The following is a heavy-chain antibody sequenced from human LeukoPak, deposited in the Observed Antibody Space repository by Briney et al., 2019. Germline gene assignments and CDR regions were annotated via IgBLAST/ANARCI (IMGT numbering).Heavy chain of an antibody. D-gene: IGHD3/OR15-3a*01. CDR1: GFTLSDYY. CDR2: SSSSGTTI. J-gene: IGHJ4*02. V-gene: IGHV3-11*01. CDR3: ARRRDFIDY. Sequence: GGSLRLSCAASGFTLSDYYMSWIRQAPGKGLEWVSYSSSSGTTIYYADSVKGRFAISGDNAKNSLYLQMNSLRAEDTAVYYCARRRDFIDYWGQGTLVTVSS.